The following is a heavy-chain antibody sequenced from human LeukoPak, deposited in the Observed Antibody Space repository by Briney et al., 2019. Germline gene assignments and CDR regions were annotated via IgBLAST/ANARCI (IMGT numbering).Heavy chain of an antibody. CDR1: GLTFSTYA. J-gene: IGHJ4*02. Sequence: GGSLRLSCAASGLTFSTYAMSWVRQAPGKGLEWVSAISGSGVSTFYADSVKGRSTISRDNSKNTLYLQMNSLRAEDTAVYYCARDRGSYCSGGSCHFFDYWGQGTLVTVSS. CDR2: ISGSGVST. D-gene: IGHD2-15*01. V-gene: IGHV3-23*01. CDR3: ARDRGSYCSGGSCHFFDY.